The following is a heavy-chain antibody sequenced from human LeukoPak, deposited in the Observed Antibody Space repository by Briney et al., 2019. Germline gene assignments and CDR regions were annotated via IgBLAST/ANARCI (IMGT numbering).Heavy chain of an antibody. J-gene: IGHJ4*02. CDR2: IRSKANSYAT. CDR1: GFTFSGSA. D-gene: IGHD3-9*01. Sequence: GGSLRLSCAASGFTFSGSAMHWVRQASGKGLERVGRIRSKANSYATAYAASVKGRFTISRDDSKNTAYLQMNSLKTEDTAVYYCTNYDILPRGYWGQGTLVTVSS. CDR3: TNYDILPRGY. V-gene: IGHV3-73*01.